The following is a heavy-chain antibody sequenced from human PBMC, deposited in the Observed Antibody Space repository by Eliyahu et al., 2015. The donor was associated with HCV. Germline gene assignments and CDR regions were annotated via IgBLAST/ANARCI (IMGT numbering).Heavy chain of an antibody. V-gene: IGHV4-34*01. CDR2: INHSGSA. J-gene: IGHJ4*02. CDR3: ATRDH. CDR1: GGPFNIYY. Sequence: VQLQQWGAGLLKPSETLSLTCAVYGGPFNIYYWSWIRQSPGKGLEWIGEINHSGSANYNPSLRSRVTISVDTSKNQFSLRLMSVTVADTALYYCATRDHWGQGTLVTVSS.